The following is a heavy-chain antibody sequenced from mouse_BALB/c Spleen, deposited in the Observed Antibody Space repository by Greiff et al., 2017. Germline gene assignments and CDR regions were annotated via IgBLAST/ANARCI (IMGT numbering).Heavy chain of an antibody. V-gene: IGHV5-4*02. J-gene: IGHJ3*01. Sequence: EVKLVESGGGLVKPGGSLKLSCAASGFTFSDYYMYWVRQTPEKRLEWVATISDGGSCTYYPDSVKGRFTIYRDNAKNNLYLQMSSLKSEDTAMYYCARGGNFQLGRFAYWGQGTLVTVSA. CDR3: ARGGNFQLGRFAY. CDR2: ISDGGSCT. CDR1: GFTFSDYY. D-gene: IGHD4-1*02.